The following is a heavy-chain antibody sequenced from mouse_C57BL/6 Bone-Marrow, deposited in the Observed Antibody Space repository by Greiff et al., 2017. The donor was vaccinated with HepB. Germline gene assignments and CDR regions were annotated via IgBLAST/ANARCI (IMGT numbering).Heavy chain of an antibody. CDR3: ARERDYDYEPAGFAY. D-gene: IGHD2-4*01. V-gene: IGHV1-26*01. CDR1: GYTFTDYY. CDR2: INPNNGGT. J-gene: IGHJ3*01. Sequence: EVQLQQSGPELVKPGASVKISCKASGYTFTDYYMNWVKQSHGKSLEWIGDINPNNGGTSYNQKFKGKATLTVDKSSSTAYMELRSLTSEDSAVYYCARERDYDYEPAGFAYWGQGTLVTVSA.